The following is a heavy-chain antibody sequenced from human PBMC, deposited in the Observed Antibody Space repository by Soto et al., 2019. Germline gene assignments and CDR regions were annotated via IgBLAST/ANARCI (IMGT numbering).Heavy chain of an antibody. CDR1: GGSISSSSYY. CDR3: ARHWAHSGSWYSYFDY. CDR2: IYYSGST. V-gene: IGHV4-39*01. J-gene: IGHJ4*02. D-gene: IGHD6-13*01. Sequence: SETLSLTCTVSGGSISSSSYYWGWIRQPPGKGLEWIGSIYYSGSTYYNPSLKSRVTISVDTSKNQFSLKLSSVTAADTAVYYCARHWAHSGSWYSYFDYWGQGTLVTVSS.